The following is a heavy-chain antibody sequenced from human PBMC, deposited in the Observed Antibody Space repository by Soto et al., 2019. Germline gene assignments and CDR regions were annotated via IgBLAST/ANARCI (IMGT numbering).Heavy chain of an antibody. CDR3: VTTPGIQIWREYGFDI. D-gene: IGHD5-18*01. CDR1: GFTVNSNF. Sequence: GGSLRLSCAASGFTVNSNFMSWVRQAPGKGLEWVSVIYSGVSTYYADSVKGRFTISRDDSKNTLYLQMNSLRAEDTAVYYCVTTPGIQIWREYGFDIWGPGTVVTVSS. J-gene: IGHJ3*02. V-gene: IGHV3-53*01. CDR2: IYSGVST.